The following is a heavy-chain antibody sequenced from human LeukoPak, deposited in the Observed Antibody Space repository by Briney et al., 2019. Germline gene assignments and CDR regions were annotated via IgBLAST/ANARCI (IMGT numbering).Heavy chain of an antibody. Sequence: HGESLKISCKGSGYSFTSYWIGWVRQMPGKGLEWMGIIYPGDSDTRYSPSFQGQVTISADKSIRTAYLQWSSLKASDTAMYYCARYQLLPRNWFDPWGQGTLVTVSS. CDR2: IYPGDSDT. CDR1: GYSFTSYW. V-gene: IGHV5-51*01. D-gene: IGHD2-2*01. J-gene: IGHJ5*02. CDR3: ARYQLLPRNWFDP.